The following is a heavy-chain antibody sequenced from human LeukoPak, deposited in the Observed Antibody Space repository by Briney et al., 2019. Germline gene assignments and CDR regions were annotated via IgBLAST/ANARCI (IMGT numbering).Heavy chain of an antibody. CDR3: ARLDIVATISPWYFDY. Sequence: GGSLRLSCAASGFTFSSYSMNWVRQAPGKGLEWVSSISSSSSYIYYADSVEGRFTISRDNAKNSLYLQMNSLRAVDAAVYYCARLDIVATISPWYFDYWGQGTLVTVSS. CDR1: GFTFSSYS. CDR2: ISSSSSYI. V-gene: IGHV3-21*01. D-gene: IGHD5-12*01. J-gene: IGHJ4*02.